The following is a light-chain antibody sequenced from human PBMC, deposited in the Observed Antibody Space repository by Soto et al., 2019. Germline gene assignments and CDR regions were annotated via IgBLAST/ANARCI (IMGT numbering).Light chain of an antibody. CDR3: SSYAGTSILYV. V-gene: IGLV2-14*01. CDR1: SSDVGGYNY. Sequence: QSALTQPASVSGSPGQSITISCTGTSSDVGGYNYVSWYQQHPGKAPKLMICEVSNRPSGVSHRFSDSKSGNTASLTISGLQAEDEADYYCSSYAGTSILYVFGGGTKLTVL. J-gene: IGLJ1*01. CDR2: EVS.